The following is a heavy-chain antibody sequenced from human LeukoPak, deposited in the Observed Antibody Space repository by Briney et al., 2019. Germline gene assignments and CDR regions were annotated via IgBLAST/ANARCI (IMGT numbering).Heavy chain of an antibody. J-gene: IGHJ6*03. V-gene: IGHV1-18*01. CDR1: GYTFTSYG. CDR2: ISAYNGNT. Sequence: GASVKVSCKASGYTFTSYGISWVRQAPGKGLEWMGWISAYNGNTNYAQKLQGRVTMTTDTSTSTAYMELRSLRSDDTAVYYCARGYCSSTSCSDYYYMDVWGKGTAVTVSS. CDR3: ARGYCSSTSCSDYYYMDV. D-gene: IGHD2-2*01.